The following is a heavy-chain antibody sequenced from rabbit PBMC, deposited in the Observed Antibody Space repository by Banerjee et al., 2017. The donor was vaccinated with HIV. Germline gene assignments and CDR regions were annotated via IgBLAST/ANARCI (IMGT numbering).Heavy chain of an antibody. CDR2: INTSSGAT. J-gene: IGHJ4*01. Sequence: QEQLEESGGDLVKPEGSLRLTCTASGFSFSNKYVMCWVRQAPGKGLEWIACINTSSGATVYATWAKGRFTISKTSSTTVTLQMTSLTAADTATYFCVRDVAGVIGWNFNLWGPGTLVSVS. CDR3: VRDVAGVIGWNFNL. CDR1: GFSFSNKYV. D-gene: IGHD4-1*01. V-gene: IGHV1S45*01.